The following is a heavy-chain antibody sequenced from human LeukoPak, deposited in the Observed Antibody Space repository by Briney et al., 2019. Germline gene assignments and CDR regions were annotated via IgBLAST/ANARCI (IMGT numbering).Heavy chain of an antibody. CDR1: GFTFSDYY. CDR3: GMAAAGYDY. Sequence: GGSLRLSCAASGFTFSDYYMSWIRQAPGKGLEWVSVIYSGGSTYYADSVKGRFTISRDNSKNTLYLQMNSLRAEDTAVYYCGMAAAGYDYWGQGTLVTVSS. CDR2: IYSGGST. V-gene: IGHV3-53*01. D-gene: IGHD6-13*01. J-gene: IGHJ4*02.